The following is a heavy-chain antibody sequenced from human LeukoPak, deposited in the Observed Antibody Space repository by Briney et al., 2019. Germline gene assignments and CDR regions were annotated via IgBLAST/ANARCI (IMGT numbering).Heavy chain of an antibody. CDR2: IRYDGSNK. J-gene: IGHJ4*02. CDR3: AGRYDSSGYPLH. V-gene: IGHV3-30*02. Sequence: GGSLRLSCAASGFTFSSYGMHWVRQAPGKGLEWVAFIRYDGSNKYYADSVKGRFTISRDNSKNTLYLQMNSLRAEDTAVYYCAGRYDSSGYPLHWGQGALVTVSS. CDR1: GFTFSSYG. D-gene: IGHD3-22*01.